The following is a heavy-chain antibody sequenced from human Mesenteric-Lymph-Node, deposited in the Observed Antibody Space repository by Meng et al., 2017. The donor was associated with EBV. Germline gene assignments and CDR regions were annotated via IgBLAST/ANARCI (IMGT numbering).Heavy chain of an antibody. V-gene: IGHV4-30-2*01. CDR1: GGAIHQGCYF. D-gene: IGHD5-12*01. CDR3: ARGGGEYSGYDPKWLDP. Sequence: QLAGFGSESGKPTQTLSLPCGVLGGAIHQGCYFQRCMRPPPRKGLGFVGFYYCGGSTYYNPFLKSRITIIVDRSKNQFSLKLSSVTAADTAVYYWARGGGEYSGYDPKWLDPWGQGTLVTVSS. J-gene: IGHJ5*02. CDR2: YYCGGST.